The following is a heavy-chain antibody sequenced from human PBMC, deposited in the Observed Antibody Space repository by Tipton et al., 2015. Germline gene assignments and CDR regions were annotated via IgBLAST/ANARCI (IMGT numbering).Heavy chain of an antibody. Sequence: QLVQSGAEVKKPGESLKISCKGSGYSFTSYWIGWVRQMPGKGLEWMGIIYPGDSDPTYSPSFQGQVTFSVDKSITTAYLQWSTLRASDTAMYYCARLNGDPSSGELRPGGERFDSWGQGTRVTVSS. CDR2: IYPGDSDP. D-gene: IGHD2-8*01. CDR3: ARLNGDPSSGELRPGGERFDS. J-gene: IGHJ5*01. CDR1: GYSFTSYW. V-gene: IGHV5-51*01.